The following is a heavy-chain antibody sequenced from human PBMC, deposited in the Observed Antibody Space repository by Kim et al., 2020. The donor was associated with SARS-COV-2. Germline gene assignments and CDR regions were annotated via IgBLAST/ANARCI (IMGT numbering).Heavy chain of an antibody. CDR2: IRSKADGGAA. V-gene: IGHV3-15*01. J-gene: IGHJ4*02. CDR3: TTDYERIGGLCDGETCYPASL. Sequence: GGSLRLSCTASGFTFRKVWLSWVRQAPGKGLEWVGRIRSKADGGAADHTAPVKGRFIISRDDSKDTIYLQMNGLTAEDTGIYNCTTDYERIGGLCDGETCYPASLWGQGTLVSVSA. CDR1: GFTFRKVW. D-gene: IGHD2-21*01.